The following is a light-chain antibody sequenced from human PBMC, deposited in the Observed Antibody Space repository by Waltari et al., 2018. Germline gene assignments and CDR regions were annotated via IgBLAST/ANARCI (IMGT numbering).Light chain of an antibody. V-gene: IGLV2-14*01. CDR3: SSYSNSWV. J-gene: IGLJ3*02. Sequence: QSALTQPASVSGSPGESITISCSGNISDIRGYNYPSWYQHHPGKAPQLILYEVSHRPSGVSNRFSGSKSGNTASLTISGLQAEDEADYYCSSYSNSWVFGGGTKLTVL. CDR2: EVS. CDR1: ISDIRGYNY.